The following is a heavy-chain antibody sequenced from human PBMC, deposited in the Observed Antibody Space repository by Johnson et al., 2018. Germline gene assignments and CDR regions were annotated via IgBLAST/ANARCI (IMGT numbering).Heavy chain of an antibody. CDR3: ARRLIQLWSYYYYGMGV. CDR1: GFTFSSYW. D-gene: IGHD5-18*01. Sequence: EVQLVQSGGGLVQPGGSLRLSCAASGFTFSSYWMSWVRQAPGKGLEWVANIKQDGSEKYYVDSVKGRFPSSRDNAKNSLYLQMNSLRAEDTAVYYCARRLIQLWSYYYYGMGVWGQGTTVTVSS. CDR2: IKQDGSEK. V-gene: IGHV3-7*01. J-gene: IGHJ6*02.